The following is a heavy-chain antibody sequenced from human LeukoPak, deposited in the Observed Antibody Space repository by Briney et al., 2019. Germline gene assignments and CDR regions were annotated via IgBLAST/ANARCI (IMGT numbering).Heavy chain of an antibody. CDR3: ARARWVSGCYYFDY. J-gene: IGHJ4*02. V-gene: IGHV3-7*01. CDR2: IKQDGSEI. Sequence: GSLRLSCAASGFTFNNYWMSWVRQAPGKGLEWVANIKQDGSEIYYVDSVKGRFTISRDNAKNSLYLQMNSLRAEDTAVYYCARARWVSGCYYFDYWGQGTLVTVSS. CDR1: GFTFNNYW. D-gene: IGHD6-19*01.